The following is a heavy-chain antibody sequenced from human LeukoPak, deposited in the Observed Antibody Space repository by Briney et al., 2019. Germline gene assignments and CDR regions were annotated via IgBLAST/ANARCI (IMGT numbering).Heavy chain of an antibody. V-gene: IGHV1-3*01. J-gene: IGHJ5*02. Sequence: ASVKVSCKASGDTLPGFSIHWMRQAPGQGLEWMGWINADNGNTKYSQKFQGRVTITRDASANTAYMELSSLRSGDTAVYYCARVPTVTNWFDPWGQGTLVTVSS. D-gene: IGHD4-17*01. CDR2: INADNGNT. CDR1: GDTLPGFS. CDR3: ARVPTVTNWFDP.